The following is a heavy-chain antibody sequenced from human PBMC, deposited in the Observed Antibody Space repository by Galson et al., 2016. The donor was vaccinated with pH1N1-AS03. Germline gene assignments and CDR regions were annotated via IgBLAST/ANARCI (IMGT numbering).Heavy chain of an antibody. V-gene: IGHV1-69*06. CDR3: ARPRGWSGHDAFDI. D-gene: IGHD3-3*01. J-gene: IGHJ3*02. CDR1: GGTFSSFA. Sequence: SVKVSCKASGGTFSSFAISWVRQAPGQGLEWMGGIIPIFGTPNYAQKFQGRVTITADKSTFTAYMELSSLRSEDTAVYYCARPRGWSGHDAFDIWCQGTMVTVTS. CDR2: IIPIFGTP.